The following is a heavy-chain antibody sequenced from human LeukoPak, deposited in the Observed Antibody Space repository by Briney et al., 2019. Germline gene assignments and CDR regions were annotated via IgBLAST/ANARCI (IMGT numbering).Heavy chain of an antibody. J-gene: IGHJ6*03. CDR3: ARGVHPHGHYYYYMGV. CDR1: GGTFSSYA. Sequence: SVKVSCKASGGTFSSYAISWVRQAPGQGLEWMGGIIPIFGTANYAQKFQGRVTITTDESTSTAYIELSSLRSEDTAVYYCARGVHPHGHYYYYMGVWGKGTTVTVSS. V-gene: IGHV1-69*05. D-gene: IGHD4/OR15-4a*01. CDR2: IIPIFGTA.